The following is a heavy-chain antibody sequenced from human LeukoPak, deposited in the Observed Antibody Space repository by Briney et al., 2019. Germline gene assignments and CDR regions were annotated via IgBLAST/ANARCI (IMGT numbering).Heavy chain of an antibody. CDR2: ISSSSSYI. Sequence: KPGGSLRLSCAASGFTFSSYSMNWVRQAPGKGLEWVSSISSSSSYIYYADSVKGRFTISRDNAKNSLYLQMNRLRAEDTAVYYCARELYTASTPGLDYWGQGTLVTVSS. D-gene: IGHD5-18*01. J-gene: IGHJ4*02. V-gene: IGHV3-21*01. CDR1: GFTFSSYS. CDR3: ARELYTASTPGLDY.